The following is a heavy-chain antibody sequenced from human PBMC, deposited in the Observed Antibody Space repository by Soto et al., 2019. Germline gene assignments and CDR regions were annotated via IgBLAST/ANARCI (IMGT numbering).Heavy chain of an antibody. D-gene: IGHD3-3*01. CDR1: DFTFSNYA. CDR3: VKDWSGDSCPCLDV. V-gene: IGHV3-23*01. J-gene: IGHJ6*02. Sequence: QPGGSLRLSCAASDFTFSNYAMTWVRQAPGKGLEWVSSITDSGRTYYADSVKGRVTISRDNSENTVHLQMDGLRAEDTAIYYCVKDWSGDSCPCLDVWGQGTTVTVSS. CDR2: ITDSGRT.